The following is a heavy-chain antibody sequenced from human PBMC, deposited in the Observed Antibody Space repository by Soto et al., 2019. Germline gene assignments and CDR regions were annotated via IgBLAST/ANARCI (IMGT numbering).Heavy chain of an antibody. CDR1: GGSISSSSYY. Sequence: SETLSLTCTVSGGSISSSSYYWGWIRQPPGKVLEWIGSIYYSGSTYYNPSLKSRVTISVDTSKNQFSLKLSSVTAADTAVYYCARRGVATPTFDYWGQGTLVTVSS. D-gene: IGHD5-12*01. J-gene: IGHJ4*02. V-gene: IGHV4-39*01. CDR2: IYYSGST. CDR3: ARRGVATPTFDY.